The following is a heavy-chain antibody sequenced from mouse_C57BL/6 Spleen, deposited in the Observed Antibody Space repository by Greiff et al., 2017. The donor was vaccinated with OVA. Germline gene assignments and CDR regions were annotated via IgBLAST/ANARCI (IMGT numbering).Heavy chain of an antibody. V-gene: IGHV5-17*01. D-gene: IGHD1-1*01. CDR3: ARCGSSPYYAMDY. J-gene: IGHJ4*01. CDR1: GFTFSDYG. Sequence: EVKLVESGGGLVKPGGSLKLSCAASGFTFSDYGMHWVRQAPEKGLEWVAYISSGSSNIYYADTVKGRFTISRDNAKNTLFLQMTSLRSEDTAMYYCARCGSSPYYAMDYWGQGTSVTVSS. CDR2: ISSGSSNI.